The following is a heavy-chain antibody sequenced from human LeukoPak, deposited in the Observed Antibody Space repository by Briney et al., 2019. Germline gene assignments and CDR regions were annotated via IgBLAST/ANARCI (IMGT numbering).Heavy chain of an antibody. Sequence: SGGSLRLSCAASGFTFSDYSINWVRQAPGKGLEWVSFISSSSNTVYYADSVKGRFTISRDYANNSLFLQMNSLRAEDMALYYCAKDKNPWGSGYFDYWGQGTLVTVSS. CDR2: ISSSSNTV. CDR3: AKDKNPWGSGYFDY. D-gene: IGHD7-27*01. CDR1: GFTFSDYS. J-gene: IGHJ4*02. V-gene: IGHV3-48*01.